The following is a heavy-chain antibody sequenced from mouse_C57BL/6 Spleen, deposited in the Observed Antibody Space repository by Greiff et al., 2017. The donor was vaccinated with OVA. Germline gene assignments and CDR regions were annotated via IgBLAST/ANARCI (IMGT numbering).Heavy chain of an antibody. CDR3: ARGDYGSSFFDY. Sequence: EVQLVESGPGLVKPSQSLSLTCSVTGYSITSGYYWNWIRQFPGNKLEWMGYISYDGSNNYNPSLKNRISITRDTSKNQFFLKLNSVTTEDTATYYCARGDYGSSFFDYWGQGTTLTVSS. V-gene: IGHV3-6*01. CDR1: GYSITSGYY. CDR2: ISYDGSN. J-gene: IGHJ2*01. D-gene: IGHD1-1*01.